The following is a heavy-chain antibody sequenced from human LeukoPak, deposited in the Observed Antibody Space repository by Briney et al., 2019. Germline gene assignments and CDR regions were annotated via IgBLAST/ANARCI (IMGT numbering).Heavy chain of an antibody. J-gene: IGHJ6*02. Sequence: KAGESLKISCKGSGYSFTSYWIGWVRQMPGKGLEWMGIIYPGDSDTRYSPSFQGQVTISADKSISTAYLQWSSLKASDTAIYYCARLSVGPDPRVRSNYYYYGMDVWGQGTTVTVSS. CDR2: IYPGDSDT. D-gene: IGHD1-26*01. CDR1: GYSFTSYW. V-gene: IGHV5-51*01. CDR3: ARLSVGPDPRVRSNYYYYGMDV.